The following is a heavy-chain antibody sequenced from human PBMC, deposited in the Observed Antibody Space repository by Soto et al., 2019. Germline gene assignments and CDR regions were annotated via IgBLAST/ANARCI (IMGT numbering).Heavy chain of an antibody. Sequence: PSETLSLTCTVSGGSISSYYWSWIRQPPGKGLEWIGYIYYSGSTNYNPSLKSRVTISVDTSKNQFSLKLSSVTAADTAVYYCAGGRTTTVTTLAYFDYWGQGTLVTVSS. J-gene: IGHJ4*02. V-gene: IGHV4-59*01. D-gene: IGHD4-17*01. CDR2: IYYSGST. CDR3: AGGRTTTVTTLAYFDY. CDR1: GGSISSYY.